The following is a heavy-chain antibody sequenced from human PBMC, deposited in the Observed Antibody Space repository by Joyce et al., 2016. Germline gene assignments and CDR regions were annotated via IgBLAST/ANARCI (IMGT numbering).Heavy chain of an antibody. CDR2: LSSSGART. Sequence: EMQLLESGGGLVQPGGSLRLSCAGSGFNLISYALTWVRQAPGEGLQGVSILSSSGARTYYADIVKGPSTASPANAKNTLYLQTNSLRAEDTALYYCAKRLFDTAPVPGYYFYYGMDVWGQGPTVTVSS. CDR3: AKRLFDTAPVPGYYFYYGMDV. CDR1: GFNLISYA. D-gene: IGHD3-9*01. V-gene: IGHV3-23*01. J-gene: IGHJ6*02.